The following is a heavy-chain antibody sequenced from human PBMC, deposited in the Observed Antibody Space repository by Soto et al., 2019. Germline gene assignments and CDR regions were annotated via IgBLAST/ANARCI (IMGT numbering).Heavy chain of an antibody. D-gene: IGHD5-12*01. V-gene: IGHV4-61*08. Sequence: PSEPLSLTCTVSGGSVSSGDYYWSWIRQPPGKGLEWIGYIYYSGNTNYNPSLKSRVIISVDTSKNLFSLKLTSVTAADTAVYYWARIPVDKYMMYWPEPWGKGTMVTVS. CDR3: ARIPVDKYMMYWPEP. CDR1: GGSVSSGDYY. J-gene: IGHJ5*02. CDR2: IYYSGNT.